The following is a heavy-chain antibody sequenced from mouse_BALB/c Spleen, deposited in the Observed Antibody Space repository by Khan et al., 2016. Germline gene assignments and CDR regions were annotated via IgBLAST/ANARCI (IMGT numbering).Heavy chain of an antibody. V-gene: IGHV1S137*01. Sequence: QVRLQQSGPEVVRPGVSVKISCKGSGYTFTDYAMHWVKQSHAKSLEWIGVISTYNGNTNYTQKFEDKATMTVDKSSRTVYMELVRLTSEDSAIYYCARNGGDYDWFDYWGQGTLVTVSA. J-gene: IGHJ3*01. CDR3: ARNGGDYDWFDY. CDR1: GYTFTDYA. CDR2: ISTYNGNT. D-gene: IGHD2-4*01.